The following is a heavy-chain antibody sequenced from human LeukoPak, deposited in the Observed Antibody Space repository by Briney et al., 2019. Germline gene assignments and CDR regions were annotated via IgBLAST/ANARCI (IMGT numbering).Heavy chain of an antibody. Sequence: GASVKVSCKASGYTFTSYYMHWVRQAPGQGLEWMGWINPNSGGTNYAQKFQGRVTMTRDTSISTAYMELSRLRSDDTAVYYCAREIAGPGFRELTFDYWGQGTLVTVSS. V-gene: IGHV1-2*02. J-gene: IGHJ4*02. CDR2: INPNSGGT. CDR1: GYTFTSYY. CDR3: AREIAGPGFRELTFDY. D-gene: IGHD3-10*01.